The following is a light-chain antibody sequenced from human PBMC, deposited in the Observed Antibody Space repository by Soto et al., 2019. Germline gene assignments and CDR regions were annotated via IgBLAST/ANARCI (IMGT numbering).Light chain of an antibody. CDR2: GAS. J-gene: IGKJ1*01. CDR3: QQHSHWPPWT. Sequence: EVVLTQSPATLSLSPGERATLSCRASENVRTFVDWYQQKPGQAPRLLIYGASNRATGIPARFSGSGSGTDFTLTISNLEPEDVAVYYCQQHSHWPPWTFGQGTKVEIK. CDR1: ENVRTF. V-gene: IGKV3-11*01.